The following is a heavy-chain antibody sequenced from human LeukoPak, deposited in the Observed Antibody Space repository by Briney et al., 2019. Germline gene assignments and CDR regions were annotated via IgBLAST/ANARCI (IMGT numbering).Heavy chain of an antibody. V-gene: IGHV3-15*01. J-gene: IGHJ6*03. CDR1: GFTFSNAW. CDR3: TTESPYCSGGSCYSELGYYYMDV. D-gene: IGHD2-15*01. Sequence: GGSLRLSCAASGFTFSNAWMSWVRQAPGKGLEWVGRIKSKTDGGTTDYAAPVKGRFTISRDDSKNTLYLQMNSLKTEDTAVYYCTTESPYCSGGSCYSELGYYYMDVWGKGTTVTISS. CDR2: IKSKTDGGTT.